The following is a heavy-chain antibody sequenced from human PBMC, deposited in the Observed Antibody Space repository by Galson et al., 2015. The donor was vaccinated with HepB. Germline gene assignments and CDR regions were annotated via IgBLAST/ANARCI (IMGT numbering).Heavy chain of an antibody. CDR2: IKQDGSEK. D-gene: IGHD2-21*02. CDR3: ARGVVVTATPDAFDI. Sequence: SLRLSCAASGFTFSSYWMSWVRQAPGKGLEWVANIKQDGSEKYYVDSVKGRFTISRDNAKNSLYLQMNSLRAEDTAVYYCARGVVVTATPDAFDIWGQGTMVTVSS. V-gene: IGHV3-7*03. J-gene: IGHJ3*02. CDR1: GFTFSSYW.